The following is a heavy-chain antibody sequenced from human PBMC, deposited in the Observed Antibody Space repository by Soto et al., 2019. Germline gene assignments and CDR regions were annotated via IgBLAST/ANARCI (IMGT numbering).Heavy chain of an antibody. CDR2: ISSSGSTI. V-gene: IGHV3-11*01. CDR3: ARSDFWSGTHIDY. J-gene: IGHJ4*02. Sequence: PGGPLRLSCAASGFTFSDYYMSWIRQAPGKGLEWVSYISSSGSTIYYADSVKGRFTISRDNAKNSLYLQMNSLRAEDTAVYYCARSDFWSGTHIDYRGQGTLVTAPQ. CDR1: GFTFSDYY. D-gene: IGHD3-3*01.